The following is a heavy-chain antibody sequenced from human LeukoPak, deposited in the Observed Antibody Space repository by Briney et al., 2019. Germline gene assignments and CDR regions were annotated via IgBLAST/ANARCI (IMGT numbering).Heavy chain of an antibody. V-gene: IGHV4-61*02. Sequence: PSETLSLTCTVSSGSINSGSYYWNWIRQPAGKGLEWIGRIYSSGSTNYNPSLKSRVTISVDTSKNQFSLKLSSVTAADTAVYYCARVIASIAAAGTEIYYYYYYMDVWGKGTTVAVSS. D-gene: IGHD6-13*01. CDR1: SGSINSGSYY. CDR2: IYSSGST. CDR3: ARVIASIAAAGTEIYYYYYYMDV. J-gene: IGHJ6*03.